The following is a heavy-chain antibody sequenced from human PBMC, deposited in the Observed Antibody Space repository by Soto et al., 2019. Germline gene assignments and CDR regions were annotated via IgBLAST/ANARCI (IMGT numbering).Heavy chain of an antibody. V-gene: IGHV5-51*01. CDR3: ARLTITMVRYQGMDV. CDR2: IYPGDSDT. J-gene: IGHJ6*02. D-gene: IGHD3-10*01. Sequence: LEWMGIIYPGDSDTRYSPSFQGQVTISADKSISTAYLQWSSLKASDTAMYYCARLTITMVRYQGMDVWGQGTTVTVSS.